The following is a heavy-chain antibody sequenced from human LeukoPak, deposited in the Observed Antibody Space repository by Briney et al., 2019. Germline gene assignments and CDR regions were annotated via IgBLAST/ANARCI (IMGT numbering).Heavy chain of an antibody. J-gene: IGHJ4*02. CDR2: IKQDGGEK. Sequence: GGSLRLSCAASGFTFSSYWMTWVRQAPGKGLEWVANIKQDGGEKYSVDSVKGRFTSSRDNAKNSLYLQMNSLRAEDTAVYYCARGGMTRRKYFDYWGQGTLVTVSS. CDR3: ARGGMTRRKYFDY. CDR1: GFTFSSYW. V-gene: IGHV3-7*03.